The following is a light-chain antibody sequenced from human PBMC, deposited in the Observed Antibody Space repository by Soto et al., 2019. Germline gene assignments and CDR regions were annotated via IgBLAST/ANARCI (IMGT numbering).Light chain of an antibody. CDR1: QSVSNN. CDR3: QQHGSSPIT. J-gene: IGKJ5*01. Sequence: EIGMAQCPPTLSVSPGERVTLSCRASQSVSNNLVWYQQKPGQAPRLLIYGASNRATGIPDRFSGSGSGTDFTLTISRLEPEDFAVYYCQQHGSSPITFGQGTRLEIK. CDR2: GAS. V-gene: IGKV3-20*01.